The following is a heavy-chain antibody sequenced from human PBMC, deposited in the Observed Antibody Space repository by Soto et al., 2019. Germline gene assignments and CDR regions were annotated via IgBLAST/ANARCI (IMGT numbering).Heavy chain of an antibody. Sequence: PGGSLILSCAASGFTFISYGMHWVRQAPGKGLEWVAVISYDGSNKYYADSVKGRFTISRDNSKNTLYLQMNSLRAEDTAVYYCAKDDSSGSFRDWFXPWGQGTLVXVSS. D-gene: IGHD3-10*01. CDR3: AKDDSSGSFRDWFXP. CDR2: ISYDGSNK. J-gene: IGHJ5*02. CDR1: GFTFISYG. V-gene: IGHV3-30*18.